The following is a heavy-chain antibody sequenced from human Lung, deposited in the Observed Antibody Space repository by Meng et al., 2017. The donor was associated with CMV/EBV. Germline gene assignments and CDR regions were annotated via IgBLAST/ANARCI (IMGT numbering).Heavy chain of an antibody. J-gene: IGHJ3*02. Sequence: SETXSLXXTVSGASISANYWSWSRRPPGKGLEYIGSISYTGYIEYNPSLKGRVAISLDTSKNQFSLKLASVTAADTAMYYCAGPDDMGSSPHDPFDIWGQGXMVTVSS. CDR3: AGPDDMGSSPHDPFDI. V-gene: IGHV4-59*01. CDR2: ISYTGYI. D-gene: IGHD1-1*01. CDR1: GASISANY.